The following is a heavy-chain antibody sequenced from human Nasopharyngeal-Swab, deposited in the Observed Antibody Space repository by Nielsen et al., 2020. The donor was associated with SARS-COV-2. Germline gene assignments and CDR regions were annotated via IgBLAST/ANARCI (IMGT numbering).Heavy chain of an antibody. Sequence: ASVNVSCKASGYTFSSYGISWVRQAPGQGLEWMGWISGHNGDTKYAQKVQGRVTMTTDTSTSTAYMEVWSLKSDDTAVYYCARVGSAIFYYYGMDVWGQGTTVTVSS. D-gene: IGHD3-3*01. CDR2: ISGHNGDT. J-gene: IGHJ6*02. V-gene: IGHV1-18*01. CDR3: ARVGSAIFYYYGMDV. CDR1: GYTFSSYG.